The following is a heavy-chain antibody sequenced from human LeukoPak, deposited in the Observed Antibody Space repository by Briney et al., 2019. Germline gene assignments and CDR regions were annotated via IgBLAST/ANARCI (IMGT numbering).Heavy chain of an antibody. CDR1: GFTFSDYY. V-gene: IGHV3-7*01. CDR2: IKQDGSEK. J-gene: IGHJ3*02. Sequence: GGSLRLSCAASGFTFSDYYMSWVRQAPGKGLEWVANIKQDGSEKYYVDSVKGRFTISRDNAKNSLYLQMNSLRAEDTAVYYCARCSIFLGAFDIWGQGTMVTVSS. D-gene: IGHD2/OR15-2a*01. CDR3: ARCSIFLGAFDI.